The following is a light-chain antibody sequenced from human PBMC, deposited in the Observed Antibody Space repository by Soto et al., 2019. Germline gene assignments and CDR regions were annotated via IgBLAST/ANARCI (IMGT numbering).Light chain of an antibody. CDR3: QQYSGALT. V-gene: IGKV3-20*01. CDR1: QSVSSTY. Sequence: EIVLTQSPGTLSLSPGERATLSCRASQSVSSTYLAWYQQKPGQAPRLLIYGASSRATGVPDRFGGSGSGTDFTLTISRLEREDSAMYYCQQYSGALTFGQGARLEIQ. CDR2: GAS. J-gene: IGKJ5*01.